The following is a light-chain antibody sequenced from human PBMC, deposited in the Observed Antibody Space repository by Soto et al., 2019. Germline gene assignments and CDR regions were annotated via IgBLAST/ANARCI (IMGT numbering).Light chain of an antibody. Sequence: EIVLTKSPATLSLSPEEIATVSGRVSQGVSNNLGWYQQKPGQPPRLLIYEASNRATGIPARFSGSGSGTEFSLTMSSLEPEDFAVYYCQLVGTFGQGTRLEVK. V-gene: IGKV3-11*01. J-gene: IGKJ5*01. CDR3: QLVGT. CDR1: QGVSNN. CDR2: EAS.